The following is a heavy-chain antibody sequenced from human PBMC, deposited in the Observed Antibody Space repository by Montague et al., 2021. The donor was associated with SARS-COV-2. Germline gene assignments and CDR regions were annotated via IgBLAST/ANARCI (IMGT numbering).Heavy chain of an antibody. CDR3: ARGFDY. J-gene: IGHJ4*02. Sequence: SETLSLTCTVSSGSISSYYWSWIRQPPGKGLEWIGYIYYSGSTNYNPSLKSQVTISVDTSKNQFSLKLSSVTAADTAVYYCARGFDYWGQGTLVTVSS. V-gene: IGHV4-59*08. CDR1: SGSISSYY. CDR2: IYYSGST.